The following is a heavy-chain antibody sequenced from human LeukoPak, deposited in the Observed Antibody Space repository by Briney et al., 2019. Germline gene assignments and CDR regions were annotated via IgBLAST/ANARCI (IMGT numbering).Heavy chain of an antibody. Sequence: SVKVSCKASGYTFTSYDIHWVRQASGQGLEWMGWMNPNRDNTGYAQKFQGRVTMTRNTSISTAYMELSSLRSEDTAVYYCAREAPTNSSSWYYYYYYMDVWGKGTTVTISS. V-gene: IGHV1-8*02. J-gene: IGHJ6*03. D-gene: IGHD6-13*01. CDR1: GYTFTSYD. CDR3: AREAPTNSSSWYYYYYYMDV. CDR2: MNPNRDNT.